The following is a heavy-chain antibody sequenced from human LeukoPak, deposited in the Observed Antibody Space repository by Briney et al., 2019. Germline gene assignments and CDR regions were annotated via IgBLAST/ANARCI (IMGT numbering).Heavy chain of an antibody. CDR3: ARGVDYGSGNRPYNWFDP. D-gene: IGHD3-10*01. J-gene: IGHJ5*02. Sequence: SSETLSLTCTVSGGSIFSSNSYWGWIRQPPGKGLEWIGSIYYSGSTYYNPSLKSRVTISVDTSKNQFPLKLSSVTAADTAVYYCARGVDYGSGNRPYNWFDPWGQGTLVTVSS. CDR2: IYYSGST. CDR1: GGSIFSSNSY. V-gene: IGHV4-39*06.